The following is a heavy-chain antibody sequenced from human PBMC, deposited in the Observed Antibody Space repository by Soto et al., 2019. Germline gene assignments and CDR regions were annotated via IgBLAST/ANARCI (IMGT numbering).Heavy chain of an antibody. CDR2: ISGSGGST. Sequence: AGGSLRLSCATFVFTFSSHAMSCVRQAPGKELEWVSAISGSGGSTYYADSVKGRFTISRDNSKNTLYLQMNSLRAEDTAVYYCAIFHEPYYYDSGGLSYYFDYWGQGTLVTVSS. V-gene: IGHV3-23*01. CDR3: AIFHEPYYYDSGGLSYYFDY. CDR1: VFTFSSHA. D-gene: IGHD3-22*01. J-gene: IGHJ4*02.